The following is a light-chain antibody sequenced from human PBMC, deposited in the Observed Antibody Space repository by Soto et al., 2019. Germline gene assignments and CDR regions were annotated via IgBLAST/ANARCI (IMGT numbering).Light chain of an antibody. CDR2: GNT. Sequence: QSVLTQPPSVSGAPGQRVTMSCTGSSSNIGAGCDVHWYQHLPGTAPKLLIYGNTNRPSGVPDRFSGSKSGTSASLAITGLQAEDEADYYCQSYATSLSGPVVFGGGTKLTVL. CDR3: QSYATSLSGPVV. V-gene: IGLV1-40*01. CDR1: SSNIGAGCD. J-gene: IGLJ2*01.